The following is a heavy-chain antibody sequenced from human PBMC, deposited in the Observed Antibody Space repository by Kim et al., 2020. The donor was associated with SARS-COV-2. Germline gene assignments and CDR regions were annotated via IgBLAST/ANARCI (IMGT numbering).Heavy chain of an antibody. J-gene: IGHJ6*03. CDR1: GFTFSSYA. V-gene: IGHV3-23*01. CDR3: AKGGRVVPAANLYYYYYYYMDV. D-gene: IGHD2-2*01. CDR2: ISGSGGST. Sequence: GGSLRLSCAASGFTFSSYAMSWVRQAPGKGLEWVSAISGSGGSTYYADSVKGRFTISRDNSKNTLYLQMNSLRAEDTAVYYCAKGGRVVPAANLYYYYYYYMDVWGKGTTVTVSS.